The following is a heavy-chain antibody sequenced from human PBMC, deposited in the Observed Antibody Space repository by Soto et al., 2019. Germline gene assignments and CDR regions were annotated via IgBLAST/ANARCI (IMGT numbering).Heavy chain of an antibody. D-gene: IGHD1-1*01. J-gene: IGHJ4*02. CDR2: IYPSVSS. CDR1: GFAISRGYY. CDR3: AREKVGTTFFDN. Sequence: SETLSLTCSVSGFAISRGYYWSWVRQPPGKGLEWIGSIYPSVSSYHNPSLATRLRLSFDTSKNQFTLNLTSVTAADTALYFCAREKVGTTFFDNWGQGIQVTVSS. V-gene: IGHV4-38-2*02.